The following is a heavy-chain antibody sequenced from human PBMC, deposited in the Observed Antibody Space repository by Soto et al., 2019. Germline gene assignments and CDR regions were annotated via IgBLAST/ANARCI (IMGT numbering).Heavy chain of an antibody. V-gene: IGHV4-34*01. CDR2: INHSGST. CDR3: ARAYPSIAAAGAHAFDI. D-gene: IGHD6-13*01. J-gene: IGHJ3*02. CDR1: GGSFSGYY. Sequence: QVQLQQWGAGLLKPSETLSLTCAVYGGSFSGYYWSWIRQPPGKGLEWIGEINHSGSTNYNPSLKSRVPISVDTSKNQFSLKLSSVTAADTAVYYCARAYPSIAAAGAHAFDIWGQGTMVTVSS.